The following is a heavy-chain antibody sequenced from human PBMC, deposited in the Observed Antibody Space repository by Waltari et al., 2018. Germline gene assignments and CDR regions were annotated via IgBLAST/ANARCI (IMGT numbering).Heavy chain of an antibody. CDR2: MNPNEGTT. CDR1: GYTFTSYD. V-gene: IGHV1-8*01. D-gene: IGHD3-3*01. Sequence: QVQLVQSGAEVKKPGASVKVSCKASGYTFTSYDINWVRQATGQGLEWMGGMNPNEGTTGYAQKFQGRVTMTRNTSISTAYMELSSLRSEDTAVYYCALLGGGAEWLINWGQGTLVTVSS. J-gene: IGHJ4*02. CDR3: ALLGGGAEWLIN.